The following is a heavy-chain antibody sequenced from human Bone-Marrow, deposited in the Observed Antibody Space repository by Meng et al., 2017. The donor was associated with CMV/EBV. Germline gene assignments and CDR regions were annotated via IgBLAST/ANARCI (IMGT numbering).Heavy chain of an antibody. Sequence: GGSLRLSCAASGFTFSSYGMHWVRQAPGKGLEWVAFIRYDGSNKYYADSVKGRFTISRDNSKTTLYLQMNSLRAEDTAVYYCANAPVRYCSSTCCRDFDYWGQGTMVTVSS. CDR1: GFTFSSYG. CDR2: IRYDGSNK. D-gene: IGHD2-2*01. CDR3: ANAPVRYCSSTCCRDFDY. V-gene: IGHV3-30*02. J-gene: IGHJ4*02.